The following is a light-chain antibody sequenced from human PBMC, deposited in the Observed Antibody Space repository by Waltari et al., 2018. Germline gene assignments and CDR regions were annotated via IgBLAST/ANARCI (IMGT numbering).Light chain of an antibody. CDR2: KAS. V-gene: IGKV1-5*03. J-gene: IGKJ1*01. CDR3: QQYDNYWT. CDR1: QSITNW. Sequence: DIQMTQSPSTLSASVGDRVTITCRASQSITNWLAWYQQKPGKAPNLLIYKASNLESGVPSRFRCIGSGTEFTLTISSLQPDDFATYYCQQYDNYWTFGQGTKVEIK.